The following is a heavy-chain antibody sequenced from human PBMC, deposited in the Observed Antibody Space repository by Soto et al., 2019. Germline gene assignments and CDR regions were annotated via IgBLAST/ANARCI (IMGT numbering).Heavy chain of an antibody. J-gene: IGHJ3*01. D-gene: IGHD3-16*01. Sequence: EVQLVESGGGLVQPGGSLRLSCTASGFRFSGSWMCWVRQAPGKGLEWVANINQDESEIYYAAFVRGRFTISRDNAKNSLYLQMNTLRVEDTAVYFCAGGGEGSWGQGTMVTVSS. CDR2: INQDESEI. CDR3: AGGGEGS. V-gene: IGHV3-7*03. CDR1: GFRFSGSW.